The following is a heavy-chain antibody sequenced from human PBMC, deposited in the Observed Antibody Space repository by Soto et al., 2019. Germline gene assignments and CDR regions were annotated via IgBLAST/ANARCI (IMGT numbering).Heavy chain of an antibody. Sequence: ASVKVSCKASGFTFSNYGLNWVRQAPGQGLEWMGWVSANNGHTNYAQNLQGRVSMTTDTSTSTAYMELRGLRFDDTAVHYCARDIESVTAKHFFYYYAMDVWGQGTTVTVS. CDR3: ARDIESVTAKHFFYYYAMDV. J-gene: IGHJ6*02. CDR1: GFTFSNYG. D-gene: IGHD2-8*01. CDR2: VSANNGHT. V-gene: IGHV1-18*01.